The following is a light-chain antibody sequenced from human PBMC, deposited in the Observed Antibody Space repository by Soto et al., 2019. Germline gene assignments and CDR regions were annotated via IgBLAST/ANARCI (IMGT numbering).Light chain of an antibody. CDR1: SSDIGAYDY. CDR2: EVN. J-gene: IGLJ1*01. V-gene: IGLV2-14*01. Sequence: QSALTQPASLSGSPGQSITISCTGTSSDIGAYDYVSWFQQHPGKAPKLMISEVNNRPSGVSIRFSGSKSGNTAYLTISGLQVEDDAAYFCFSFTTTSTHVFGTGTKLTVL. CDR3: FSFTTTSTHV.